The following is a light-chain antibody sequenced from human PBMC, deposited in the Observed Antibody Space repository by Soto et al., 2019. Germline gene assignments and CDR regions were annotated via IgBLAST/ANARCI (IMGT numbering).Light chain of an antibody. CDR2: GAS. J-gene: IGKJ1*01. V-gene: IGKV3D-15*01. CDR1: QSVSSSY. CDR3: QQYNNWPWT. Sequence: EIVLTQSPGTLSLSPGERATPSCRASQSVSSSYLAWYQQKPGQAPRLLIFGASTRATGIPARFSGSGSGTEFTLAISSLQSEDFAVYYCQQYNNWPWTFGQGTKVDI.